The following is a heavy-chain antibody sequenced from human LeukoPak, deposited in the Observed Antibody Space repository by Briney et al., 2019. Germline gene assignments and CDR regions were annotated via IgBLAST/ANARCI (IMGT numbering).Heavy chain of an antibody. V-gene: IGHV4-59*01. D-gene: IGHD4-17*01. CDR2: IYYSGST. CDR3: ARAPTTVPYYYYMDV. J-gene: IGHJ6*03. Sequence: PSETLSLTCTVSGGSISSYYWSWIRQPPGKGLEWIGYIYYSGSTNYNPSLKSRVTISVDKSKNQFSLKLSSVTAADTAVYYCARAPTTVPYYYYMDVWGKGTTDTISS. CDR1: GGSISSYY.